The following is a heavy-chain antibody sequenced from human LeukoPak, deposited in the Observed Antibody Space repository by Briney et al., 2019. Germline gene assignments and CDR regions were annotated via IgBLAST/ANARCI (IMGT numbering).Heavy chain of an antibody. CDR3: AKRGQYYYDSSGYYYQD. Sequence: GGSLRLSCAASGFTFSSYAMSWVRQAPGKGLEWVSAISDGGSTYYADSVKGRFTISRDNSKNTLYLQMNSLRAEDTGVYYCAKRGQYYYDSSGYYYQDWGQGTLVIVSS. V-gene: IGHV3-23*01. D-gene: IGHD3-22*01. J-gene: IGHJ4*02. CDR2: ISDGGST. CDR1: GFTFSSYA.